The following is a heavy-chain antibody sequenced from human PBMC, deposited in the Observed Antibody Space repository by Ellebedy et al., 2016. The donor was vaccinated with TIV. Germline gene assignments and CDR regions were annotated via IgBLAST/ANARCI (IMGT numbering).Heavy chain of an antibody. CDR3: ATGPLDY. Sequence: ASVKVSXXVSGYTLTELSMHWVRQAPGKGLEWMGGFDPEDGETIYAQKFQGRVTMTEDTSTDTAYMELSSLRSEDTAMYYCATGPLDYWGQGTLVTVSS. J-gene: IGHJ4*02. V-gene: IGHV1-24*01. CDR2: FDPEDGET. CDR1: GYTLTELS.